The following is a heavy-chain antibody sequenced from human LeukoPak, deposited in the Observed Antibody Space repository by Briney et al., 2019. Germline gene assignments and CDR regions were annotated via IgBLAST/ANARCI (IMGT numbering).Heavy chain of an antibody. CDR1: GGTFIIYV. D-gene: IGHD3-22*01. V-gene: IGHV1-69*04. Sequence: GSSVTVSCKASGGTFIIYVISWVRQAPGQALEWMGRIIPILGIANYAHKFQGRVTITADKSTSTAYMELSSLRSEDTAVYYCASPPADYYDSRDYFDYWGQGTLVTVSS. CDR2: IIPILGIA. CDR3: ASPPADYYDSRDYFDY. J-gene: IGHJ4*02.